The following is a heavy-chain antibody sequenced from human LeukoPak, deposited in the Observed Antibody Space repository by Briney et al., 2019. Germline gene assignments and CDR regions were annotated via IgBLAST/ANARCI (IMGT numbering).Heavy chain of an antibody. CDR2: IYYSGST. CDR1: GGSISSYY. D-gene: IGHD5-12*01. J-gene: IGHJ6*03. Sequence: SETLSLTCTVSGGSISSYYWSWIRQPPGKGLEWIGYIYYSGSTNYNPSLKSRVTISVDTSKNQFSLKLSSVTAADTAVYYCARGRSGYDFSFDYYYYYMDVWGKGTTVTVSS. CDR3: ARGRSGYDFSFDYYYYYMDV. V-gene: IGHV4-59*12.